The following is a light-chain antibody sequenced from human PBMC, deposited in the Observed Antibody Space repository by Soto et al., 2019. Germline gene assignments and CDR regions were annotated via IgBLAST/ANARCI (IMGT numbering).Light chain of an antibody. CDR2: DVT. J-gene: IGLJ1*01. CDR3: GSITRSSTCV. CDR1: SSDVGGFEY. Sequence: QSVLSQPASVSGSPGQSITISCTGTSSDVGGFEYVSWYQHQPGKAPKLIIYDVTKRPSGVSNRFSGSKSGNTASPTISGIQAEDEGDYYCGSITRSSTCVFGTGTKVTVL. V-gene: IGLV2-14*01.